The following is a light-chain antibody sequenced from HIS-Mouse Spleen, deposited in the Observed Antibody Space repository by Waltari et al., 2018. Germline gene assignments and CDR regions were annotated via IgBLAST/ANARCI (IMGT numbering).Light chain of an antibody. CDR2: EDS. Sequence: SYELTQPPSVSVSPGQTARITCSGDALPKKYAYWYQQKSGKAPVLVIYEDSKRPSGIPEGLSGSSSGTMATLTISGAQVEDEADYYCYSTDSSGNWVFGGGTKLTVL. V-gene: IGLV3-10*01. CDR1: ALPKKY. CDR3: YSTDSSGNWV. J-gene: IGLJ3*02.